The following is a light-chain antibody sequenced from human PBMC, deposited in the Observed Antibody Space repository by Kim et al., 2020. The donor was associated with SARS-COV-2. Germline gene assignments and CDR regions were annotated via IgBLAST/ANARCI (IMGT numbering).Light chain of an antibody. CDR2: EAS. J-gene: IGKJ4*01. CDR3: QQDNRNPELT. Sequence: DIQMTQSPSTLSVSVGDRVTITCRASHSIGTWLAWYQQKPGKAPRLLIYEASNLYSGVPSRFSGSGSGTEFTLTISSLQTDDFATYYCQQDNRNPELTFGGGTKVDIK. V-gene: IGKV1-5*03. CDR1: HSIGTW.